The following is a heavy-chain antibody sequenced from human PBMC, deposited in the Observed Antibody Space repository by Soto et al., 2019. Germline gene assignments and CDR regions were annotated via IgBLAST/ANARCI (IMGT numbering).Heavy chain of an antibody. CDR1: GFTFSRDW. V-gene: IGHV3-74*01. D-gene: IGHD1-26*01. J-gene: IGHJ4*02. CDR2: INSDGSST. CDR3: ARGQRWGFFDN. Sequence: GGSLRLSCAASGFTFSRDWMHWVRQAPGKGLVWVSHINSDGSSTSYADSVNGRFTISRDNAKNTLYLQMNSLRAEDTAVYYCARGQRWGFFDNWGPGTLVTVSS.